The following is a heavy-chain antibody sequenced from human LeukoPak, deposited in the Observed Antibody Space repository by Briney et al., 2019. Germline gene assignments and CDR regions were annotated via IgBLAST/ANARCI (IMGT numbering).Heavy chain of an antibody. CDR2: INPNSGVT. V-gene: IGHV1-2*02. J-gene: IGHJ4*02. Sequence: GASVKVSCTASGYTFTGYYMHWVRQAPGQGLEWMGWINPNSGVTYYAQKFQGRVSMTRDTSISTAFMEVSRLRSDDSALYYCARLSTPNLYYFDYWGQGTLVTVSS. CDR1: GYTFTGYY. CDR3: ARLSTPNLYYFDY. D-gene: IGHD3-16*02.